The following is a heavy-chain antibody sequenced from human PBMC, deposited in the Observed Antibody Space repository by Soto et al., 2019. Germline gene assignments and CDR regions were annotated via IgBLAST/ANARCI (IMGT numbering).Heavy chain of an antibody. CDR3: ARAQGLLWFGELLAWFDP. J-gene: IGHJ5*02. D-gene: IGHD3-10*01. Sequence: SETLSLTCTVSGGSISSGGYYWSWIRQHPGKGLEWIGYIYYSGSTYYKPSLKSRVTISVDTSKNQFSLKLSSVTAADTAVYYCARAQGLLWFGELLAWFDPWGQGTLLTVSS. CDR1: GGSISSGGYY. CDR2: IYYSGST. V-gene: IGHV4-31*03.